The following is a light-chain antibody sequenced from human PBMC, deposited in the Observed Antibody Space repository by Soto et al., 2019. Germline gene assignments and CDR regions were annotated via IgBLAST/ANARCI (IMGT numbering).Light chain of an antibody. CDR3: QQYGSSPIT. Sequence: EIGMTQSPVTLSVSPGERATLSCRASQSVTNSYLAWYQQKPGQAPRLLIYDAYNSATGIPDRFSGSGSGTDFTLTISRLEPEDFAVYYCQQYGSSPITFGQGTLLEIK. CDR1: QSVTNSY. J-gene: IGKJ5*01. V-gene: IGKV3-20*01. CDR2: DAY.